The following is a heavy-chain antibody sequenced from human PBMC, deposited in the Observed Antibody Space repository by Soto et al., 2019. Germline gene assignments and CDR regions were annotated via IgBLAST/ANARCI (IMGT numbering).Heavy chain of an antibody. J-gene: IGHJ4*02. CDR1: GYTFTSYY. CDR3: ATYCSGGSCYRDKFDY. V-gene: IGHV1-46*03. CDR2: INPSGGST. Sequence: GASVKVSCKASGYTFTSYYMHWVRQAPGQGLEWMGIINPSGGSTSYAQKFQGRVTMTRDTSTSTVYMELSSLRSEDTAVYYCATYCSGGSCYRDKFDYWGQGTLVTVSS. D-gene: IGHD2-15*01.